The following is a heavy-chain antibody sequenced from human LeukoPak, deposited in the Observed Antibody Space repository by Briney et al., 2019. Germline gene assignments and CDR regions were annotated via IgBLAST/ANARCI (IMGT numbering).Heavy chain of an antibody. Sequence: GGSLRLSCAASGFTFSSYGMHWVRQAPGKGLEWVAVIWYDGSNKYYADSVKGRFTISRDNSKNTLYLQMNSLRAEDPAVYYCARDEQTTFPYYYYMDVWGKGTTVTVSS. V-gene: IGHV3-33*01. J-gene: IGHJ6*03. CDR1: GFTFSSYG. CDR2: IWYDGSNK. D-gene: IGHD1-7*01. CDR3: ARDEQTTFPYYYYMDV.